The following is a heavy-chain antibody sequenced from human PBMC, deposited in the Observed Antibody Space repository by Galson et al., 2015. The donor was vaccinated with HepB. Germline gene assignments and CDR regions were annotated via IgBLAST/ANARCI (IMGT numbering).Heavy chain of an antibody. J-gene: IGHJ6*03. V-gene: IGHV3-30-3*01. CDR2: ISYDGSNK. CDR1: GFTFSSYA. CDR3: ARKGAIAARPSIIGEHYYYTDV. D-gene: IGHD6-6*01. Sequence: SLRLSCAASGFTFSSYAMHWVRQAPGKGLEWVAVISYDGSNKYYADSVKGRFTISRDNSKNTLYLQMNSLRAEDTAVYYCARKGAIAARPSIIGEHYYYTDVWGKGTTVTVSS.